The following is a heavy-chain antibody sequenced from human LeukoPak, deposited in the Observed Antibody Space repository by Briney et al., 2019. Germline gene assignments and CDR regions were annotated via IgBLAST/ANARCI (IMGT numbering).Heavy chain of an antibody. V-gene: IGHV4-59*08. D-gene: IGHD2-15*01. CDR3: ARMERYCRTGSCLSDAFDV. CDR2: IYYSGST. J-gene: IGHJ3*01. Sequence: SETLSLTCTVSGGSISSYYWNWIRQPPGKGLEWIGYIYYSGSTNYNPSLKSRVTISVDTSKNQFSLKLSSVTAADTAVYFFARMERYCRTGSCLSDAFDVWGQGTVVTVSS. CDR1: GGSISSYY.